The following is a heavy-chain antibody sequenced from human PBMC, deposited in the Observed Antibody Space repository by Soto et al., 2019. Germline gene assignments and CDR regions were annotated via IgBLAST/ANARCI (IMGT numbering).Heavy chain of an antibody. V-gene: IGHV1-18*01. CDR1: GYTLTSYG. D-gene: IGHD6-13*01. CDR3: ARSSSSDDYYYYYGMDV. J-gene: IGHJ6*02. Sequence: ASLNVACKASGYTLTSYGISWVRQAPGQGLEWMGWISAYNGNTNYAQKLQGRVTMTTDTSTSTAYMELRSLRSDDTAVYYCARSSSSDDYYYYYGMDVWGQGTTVTVSS. CDR2: ISAYNGNT.